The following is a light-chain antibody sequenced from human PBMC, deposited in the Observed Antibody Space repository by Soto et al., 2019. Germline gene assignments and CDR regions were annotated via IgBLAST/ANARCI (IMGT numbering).Light chain of an antibody. CDR2: GAF. CDR3: HHYGDSPPET. J-gene: IGKJ1*01. CDR1: QSIYSRY. V-gene: IGKV3-20*01. Sequence: EIVLTQSPGTLSSSPGERATLSCRASQSIYSRYLAWYQQRPGQPPRLLIHGAFTRATGISDRFSGSGSGTDFTLTISRLEPEDFAVYYCHHYGDSPPETFGQGTRAEIK.